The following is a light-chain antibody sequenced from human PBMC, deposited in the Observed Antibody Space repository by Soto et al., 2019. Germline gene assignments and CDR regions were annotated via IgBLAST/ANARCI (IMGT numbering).Light chain of an antibody. Sequence: DLQMTQSPSTLSASVGDRVTITCRASQSISSWLAWYQQKPGKAPKILIYAASNVESGVPSRFSGSGSGTEFTLAISSLQPDDFATYYCQQYSTFPWTFGQGTKVEIK. V-gene: IGKV1-5*01. CDR2: AAS. CDR3: QQYSTFPWT. CDR1: QSISSW. J-gene: IGKJ1*01.